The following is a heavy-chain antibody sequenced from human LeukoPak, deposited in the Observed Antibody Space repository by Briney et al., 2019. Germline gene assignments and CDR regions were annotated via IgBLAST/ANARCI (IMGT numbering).Heavy chain of an antibody. CDR2: ISPDGSIT. V-gene: IGHV3-74*01. D-gene: IGHD1-26*01. CDR1: GFSLKTFW. Sequence: PGGSLRLSCAASGFSLKTFWIHWIRQAPGGRLVWVSRISPDGSITTYADSVKGRFAISRDNAKNTLYLQMNRLRADDSDIYYCVSDSGTRSGGDSWGQGTLVTVSS. J-gene: IGHJ4*02. CDR3: VSDSGTRSGGDS.